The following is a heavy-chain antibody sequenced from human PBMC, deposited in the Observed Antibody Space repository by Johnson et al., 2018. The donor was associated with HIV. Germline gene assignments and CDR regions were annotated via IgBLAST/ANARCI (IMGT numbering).Heavy chain of an antibody. CDR1: GFTFSSYA. CDR2: ISGSGGST. D-gene: IGHD6-13*01. V-gene: IGHV3-23*04. J-gene: IGHJ3*02. Sequence: MLLVESGGGLVQPGGSLRLSCAASGFTFSSYAMSWVRQAPGKGLEWVSAISGSGGSTYYADSVEDRFTISRDNSKNTLYLQMNSLRAEDTAVYYCAKDRDSSSWYGYDAFDIWGQGKMVTVSS. CDR3: AKDRDSSSWYGYDAFDI.